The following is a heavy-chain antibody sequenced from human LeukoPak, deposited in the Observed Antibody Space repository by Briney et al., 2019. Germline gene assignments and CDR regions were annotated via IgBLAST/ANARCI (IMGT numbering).Heavy chain of an antibody. CDR3: ASSTTGRLLWFAFDP. D-gene: IGHD3-10*01. CDR2: IIPIFGTA. CDR1: GGTFSSYA. J-gene: IGHJ5*02. Sequence: ASVKVSCKASGGTFSSYAISWVRQAPGQGLEWMGGIIPIFGTANYAQKFQGRVTITADESTSTAYMGLSSLRSEDTAVYYCASSTTGRLLWFAFDPWGQGTLVTVSS. V-gene: IGHV1-69*13.